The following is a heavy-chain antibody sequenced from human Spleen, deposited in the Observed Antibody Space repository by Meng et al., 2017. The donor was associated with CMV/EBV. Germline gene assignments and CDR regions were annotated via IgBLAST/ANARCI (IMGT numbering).Heavy chain of an antibody. Sequence: LGRSCAHSGFTFSSYAMYWVRQVPWKGVECVAVIYSDGRSAYYADSVKGGFTIFRDSSKNTVYLEMNSLRAEDTALYSCAKDSTYSAWGQGTLVTVSS. V-gene: IGHV3-23*03. J-gene: IGHJ5*02. D-gene: IGHD6-13*01. CDR3: AKDSTYSA. CDR1: GFTFSSYA. CDR2: IYSDGRSA.